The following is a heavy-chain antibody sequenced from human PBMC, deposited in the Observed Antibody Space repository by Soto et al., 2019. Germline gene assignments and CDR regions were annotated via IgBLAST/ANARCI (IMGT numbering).Heavy chain of an antibody. CDR3: ASVRKYSSPEAYGLYYGMDV. V-gene: IGHV1-69*01. CDR2: IIPIFGTA. J-gene: IGHJ6*02. Sequence: GLEWMGGIIPIFGTANYAQKFQGRVTITADESTSTAYMELSSLRSEDTAVYYCASVRKYSSPEAYGLYYGMDVWGQGTTVTVSS. D-gene: IGHD6-6*01.